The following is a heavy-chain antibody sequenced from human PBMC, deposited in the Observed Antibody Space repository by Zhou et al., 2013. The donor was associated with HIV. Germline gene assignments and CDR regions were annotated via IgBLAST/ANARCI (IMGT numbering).Heavy chain of an antibody. V-gene: IGHV1-18*04. Sequence: QVQLLQSGAEVKKPGASVKVSCKASGFTFTDYLIHWVRQAPGQGLEWMGWISSYRGHTNYAQKLQGRVSVTTDTSTRTAYMELSSLRSEDTAVYYCARCYYDNSGCDFWGRGTLVTVSS. D-gene: IGHD3-22*01. CDR1: GFTFTDYL. J-gene: IGHJ4*02. CDR3: ARCYYDNSGCDF. CDR2: ISSYRGHT.